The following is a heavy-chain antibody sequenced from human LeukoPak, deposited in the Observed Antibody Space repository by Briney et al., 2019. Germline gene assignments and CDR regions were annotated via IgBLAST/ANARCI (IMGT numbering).Heavy chain of an antibody. J-gene: IGHJ4*02. CDR2: IWYDGSNK. V-gene: IGHV3-33*08. D-gene: IGHD6-19*01. Sequence: AGGSLRLSCAASGFTFSSYWMHWVRQAPGKGLEWVAVIWYDGSNKYYADSVKGRFTISRDNSKNTLYLQMNSLRAEDTAVYYCARGARYSSGWYYFDYWGQGTLVTVSS. CDR3: ARGARYSSGWYYFDY. CDR1: GFTFSSYW.